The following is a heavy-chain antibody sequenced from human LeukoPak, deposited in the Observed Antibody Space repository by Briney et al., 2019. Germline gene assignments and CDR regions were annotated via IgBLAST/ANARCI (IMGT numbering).Heavy chain of an antibody. CDR1: GFTFSGYA. Sequence: GGSLRLSCAASGFTFSGYAMAWVRQAPGKGLEWVSVIGGSGDTTRYADSVKGRFTISRDKSKTTLFLQMSSLRVEDTAVYYCASKFGESYYYYYGLDVWGQGTTVTVSS. J-gene: IGHJ6*02. CDR3: ASKFGESYYYYYGLDV. D-gene: IGHD3-10*01. CDR2: IGGSGDTT. V-gene: IGHV3-23*01.